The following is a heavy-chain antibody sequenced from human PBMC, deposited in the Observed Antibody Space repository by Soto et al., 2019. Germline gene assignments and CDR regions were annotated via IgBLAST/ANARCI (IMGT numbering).Heavy chain of an antibody. J-gene: IGHJ4*02. CDR2: IYHSGST. CDR3: ARDISSGYGSGSYSNDY. CDR1: GGSISSSNW. Sequence: SETLSLTCAVSGGSISSSNWWSWVRQPPGRGLEWIGEIYHSGSTNYNPSLKSRVTISVDKSKNQFSLKLSSVTAADTAVYYCARDISSGYGSGSYSNDYWGQGTLVT. V-gene: IGHV4-4*02. D-gene: IGHD3-10*01.